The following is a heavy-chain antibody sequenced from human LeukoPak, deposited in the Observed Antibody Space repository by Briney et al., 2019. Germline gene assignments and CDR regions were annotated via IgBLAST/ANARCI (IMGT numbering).Heavy chain of an antibody. J-gene: IGHJ3*02. CDR1: GFTFDDYG. CDR3: ARCSRSSTDCYSAFDI. Sequence: GGSLRLSCEASGFTFDDYGMSWVRQSTGKGLEWVSAITTWNGGSTGYADSVRGRFTIARDNAKNCLYLQMNSLRAEDTALYYCARCSRSSTDCYSAFDIWGQGTMVTVSS. CDR2: ITTWNGGST. D-gene: IGHD2-2*02. V-gene: IGHV3-20*04.